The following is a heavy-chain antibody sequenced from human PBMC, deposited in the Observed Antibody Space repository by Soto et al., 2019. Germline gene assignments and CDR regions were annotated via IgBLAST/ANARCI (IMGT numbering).Heavy chain of an antibody. V-gene: IGHV4-59*01. CDR3: ARGISTSAGDFDY. Sequence: SETLSLTCTVSGGSISSYYWSWIRQPPGKGLEWIGYIYYSGSTNYNPSLKSRVTISVDTSKNQFSLKLSSVTAADTAVYYCARGISTSAGDFDYWGQGTLVTVSS. J-gene: IGHJ4*02. D-gene: IGHD2-2*01. CDR2: IYYSGST. CDR1: GGSISSYY.